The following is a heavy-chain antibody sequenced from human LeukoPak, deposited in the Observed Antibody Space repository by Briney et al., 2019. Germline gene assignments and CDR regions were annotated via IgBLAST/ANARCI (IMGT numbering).Heavy chain of an antibody. J-gene: IGHJ4*02. CDR2: IYYSGTT. CDR3: ARRGSGSRGGCDY. Sequence: PSETLSLTCTVSGGSISASSYYWGWIRQPPGKGLEWIGTIYYSGTTYYNPSLKSRVTISVDTSKNQFSLKLSSVTAADTAVYYCARRGSGSRGGCDYWGQGTLVTVSS. CDR1: GGSISASSYY. D-gene: IGHD2-15*01. V-gene: IGHV4-39*01.